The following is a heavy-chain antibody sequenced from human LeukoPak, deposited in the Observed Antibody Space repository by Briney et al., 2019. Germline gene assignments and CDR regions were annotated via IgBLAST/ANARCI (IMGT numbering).Heavy chain of an antibody. CDR1: GFTFSTYA. CDR2: INGDGGST. D-gene: IGHD5-12*01. J-gene: IGHJ4*02. Sequence: PGGPLRFSCAASGFTFSTYAMSWVRQAPGKGQEGVSPINGDGGSTYYAESVKGRFTVSRDNSKNTLYLQMDSLRAEHTAVYYCAKGAYDYVEIGYFDSWGQGTLVTVSS. CDR3: AKGAYDYVEIGYFDS. V-gene: IGHV3-23*01.